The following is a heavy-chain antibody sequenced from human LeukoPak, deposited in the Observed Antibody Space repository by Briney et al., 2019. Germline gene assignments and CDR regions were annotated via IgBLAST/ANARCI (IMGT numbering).Heavy chain of an antibody. CDR1: GFTFDDYG. CDR3: ALANAASVASFDY. J-gene: IGHJ4*02. V-gene: IGHV3-9*01. Sequence: PGGSLRLSCAASGFTFDDYGMSWVRQAPGKGLEWVSGISWNSGSIGYADSVKGRFTISRDNAKNSLYLQMNSLRAEDTALYYCALANAASVASFDYWGQGTLVTVSS. D-gene: IGHD6-19*01. CDR2: ISWNSGSI.